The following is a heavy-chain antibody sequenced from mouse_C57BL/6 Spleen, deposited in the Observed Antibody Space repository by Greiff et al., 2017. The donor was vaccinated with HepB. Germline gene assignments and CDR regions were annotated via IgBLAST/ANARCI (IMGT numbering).Heavy chain of an antibody. V-gene: IGHV1-20*01. J-gene: IGHJ4*01. Sequence: EVQLQQSGPELVKPGDSVKISCKASGYSFTGYFMNWVMQSHGKSLEWIGRINPYNGDTFYNQKFKGKATLTVDKSSSTAHMELRSLTSEDSAVYYCVRRDDDGYYAMDYWGQGTSVTVSS. CDR2: INPYNGDT. CDR1: GYSFTGYF. D-gene: IGHD2-4*01. CDR3: VRRDDDGYYAMDY.